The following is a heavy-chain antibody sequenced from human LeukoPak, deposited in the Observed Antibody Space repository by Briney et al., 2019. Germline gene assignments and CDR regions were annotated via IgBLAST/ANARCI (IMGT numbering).Heavy chain of an antibody. J-gene: IGHJ3*02. CDR2: IRYDGSNK. CDR3: AKDSSTSVRAFDI. CDR1: GFTYSSYG. D-gene: IGHD2-2*01. Sequence: GGSLRLSCAASGFTYSSYGMHWVRQAPGKGLEWVAFIRYDGSNKYYADSVKGRFTISRDNSKNTLYLQMNSLRAEDTAVYYCAKDSSTSVRAFDIWGQGTMVTVSS. V-gene: IGHV3-30*02.